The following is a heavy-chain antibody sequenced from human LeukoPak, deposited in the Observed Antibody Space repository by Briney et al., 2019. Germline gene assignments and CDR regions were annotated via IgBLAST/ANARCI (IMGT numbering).Heavy chain of an antibody. Sequence: GGSLRLSCTVSGFTFRSAWMSWVRQAPGKRLEWVGRIRSQTDGGTTDHGAPVQGRFTISRDDSQSTVYLQMTSLKIEDTAVYFCTTAPDSGSRDDYWGPGTLVTVSS. CDR2: IRSQTDGGTT. CDR3: TTAPDSGSRDDY. V-gene: IGHV3-15*01. CDR1: GFTFRSAW. J-gene: IGHJ4*02. D-gene: IGHD1-26*01.